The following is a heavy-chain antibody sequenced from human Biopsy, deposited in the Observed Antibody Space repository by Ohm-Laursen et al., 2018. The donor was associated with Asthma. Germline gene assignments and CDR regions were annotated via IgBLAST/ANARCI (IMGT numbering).Heavy chain of an antibody. Sequence: SLRISCTAPGFTFSTSWMTWVRQAPGKGLEWVANIKEDGSEKNYVDPVKGRFTISRDNGKNSLYLQMNSLRAEDTAVYYCARDVDLRSVYWGQGTLVTVSS. D-gene: IGHD2-15*01. J-gene: IGHJ4*02. CDR2: IKEDGSEK. CDR1: GFTFSTSW. V-gene: IGHV3-7*05. CDR3: ARDVDLRSVY.